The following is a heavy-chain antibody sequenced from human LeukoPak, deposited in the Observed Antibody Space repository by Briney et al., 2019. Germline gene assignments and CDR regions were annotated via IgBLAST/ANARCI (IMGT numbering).Heavy chain of an antibody. Sequence: SETLSLTCTVSGGSLSSYYWSWLRQPAGKGLEWIGRIYTSGSTNYNPSLKSRVTMSVDTSKNQFSLKLSSVTAADTAVYYCARDYVRTYYYFWSTTVYYMDVWGKGTTVTVSS. CDR1: GGSLSSYY. V-gene: IGHV4-4*07. CDR2: IYTSGST. J-gene: IGHJ6*03. D-gene: IGHD3-3*01. CDR3: ARDYVRTYYYFWSTTVYYMDV.